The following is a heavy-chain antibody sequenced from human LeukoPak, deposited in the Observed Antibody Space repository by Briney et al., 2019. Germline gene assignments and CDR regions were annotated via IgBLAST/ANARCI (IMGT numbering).Heavy chain of an antibody. V-gene: IGHV4-59*08. CDR2: IYYSGST. CDR3: ARGGGYCSGGSCSFPFDY. CDR1: GGSISSYY. Sequence: PSETLSLTCTVSGGSISSYYWSWIRQPPGKGLEWIGYIYYSGSTNYNPSLKSRVTISVDTSKNQFSLRLSSVTAADTAVYYCARGGGYCSGGSCSFPFDYWGQGTLVTVSS. J-gene: IGHJ4*02. D-gene: IGHD2-15*01.